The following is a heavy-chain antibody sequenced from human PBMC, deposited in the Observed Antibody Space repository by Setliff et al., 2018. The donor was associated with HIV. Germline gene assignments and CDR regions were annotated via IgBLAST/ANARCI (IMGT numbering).Heavy chain of an antibody. V-gene: IGHV1-3*01. Sequence: ASVKVSCKTSGYTFKSYDINWVRQAPGQRPEWMARINAGNGNREYSPKFQGRVTITADTSASTMYMELSSLRSEDTAVYYCATAGFDPWGQGTLVTVSS. CDR3: ATAGFDP. CDR2: INAGNGNR. J-gene: IGHJ5*02. CDR1: GYTFKSYD.